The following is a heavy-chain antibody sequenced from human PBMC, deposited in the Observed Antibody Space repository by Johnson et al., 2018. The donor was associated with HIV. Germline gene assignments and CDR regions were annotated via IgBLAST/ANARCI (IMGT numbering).Heavy chain of an antibody. J-gene: IGHJ3*02. D-gene: IGHD5-18*01. Sequence: MMLVESGGTLVQPGGSLRLSCAASGFTFSSYVMNWVRQAPGKGLEWVSTLTGSGDTTYYADSVKGRFTISRDNSKNTLYLQMNSLRAEDTAVYYCAKDLVDTAMDDAFDIWGQGTVVTVSS. V-gene: IGHV3-23*04. CDR3: AKDLVDTAMDDAFDI. CDR1: GFTFSSYV. CDR2: LTGSGDTT.